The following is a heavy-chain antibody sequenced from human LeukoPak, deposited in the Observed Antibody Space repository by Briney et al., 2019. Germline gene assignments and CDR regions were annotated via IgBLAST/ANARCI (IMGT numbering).Heavy chain of an antibody. CDR3: STGSGHAFDI. Sequence: GGSLRLSCAASGFTFSSYWMHWVRQVPGRGLVWVSRINSDGSSTSYADSVEGRFTISRDNAKNTLYVQMNSLRAEDTAVYYCSTGSGHAFDIWGRGTMVTVSS. V-gene: IGHV3-74*01. CDR2: INSDGSST. D-gene: IGHD3-10*01. CDR1: GFTFSSYW. J-gene: IGHJ3*02.